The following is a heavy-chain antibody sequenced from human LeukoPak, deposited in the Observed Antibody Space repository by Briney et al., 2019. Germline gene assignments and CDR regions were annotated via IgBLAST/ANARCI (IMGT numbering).Heavy chain of an antibody. D-gene: IGHD5-12*01. V-gene: IGHV4-4*07. J-gene: IGHJ4*02. CDR3: AREPYIVATIGGGFDY. CDR1: GGSISSYY. CDR2: IYTSGST. Sequence: SETLSLTCTVSGGSISSYYRSWIRQPAGKGLEWIGRIYTSGSTNYNPSLKSRVTMSVDTSKNQFSLKLSSVTATDTAVYYCAREPYIVATIGGGFDYWGQGTLVTVSS.